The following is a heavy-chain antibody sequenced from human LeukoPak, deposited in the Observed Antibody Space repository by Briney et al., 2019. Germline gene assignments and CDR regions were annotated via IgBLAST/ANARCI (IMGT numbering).Heavy chain of an antibody. Sequence: SETLSLTCTVSGGSISSGGYYWSWIRQHPGKGLEWIGYIYYSGSTYYNPSLKSRVTISVDTSKNQFSLKLSSVTAADTAVYYCARHVHRQQLVPIAFDIWGQGTMVTVSS. CDR3: ARHVHRQQLVPIAFDI. D-gene: IGHD6-13*01. V-gene: IGHV4-31*03. CDR2: IYYSGST. J-gene: IGHJ3*02. CDR1: GGSISSGGYY.